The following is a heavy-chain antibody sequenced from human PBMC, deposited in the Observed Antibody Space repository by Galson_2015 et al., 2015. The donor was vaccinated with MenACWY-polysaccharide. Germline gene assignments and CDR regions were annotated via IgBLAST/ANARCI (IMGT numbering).Heavy chain of an antibody. CDR1: GGSISRTSHY. Sequence: LSLTCTVSGGSISRTSHYWAWIRQPPGTGLEWIGSIYDSGTTYYNPSLKSRVTISVDTSKNQFSLNVTSVTAADTAVYFCARDSHYYGSGSYGWFDPWGQGILVPVSS. CDR3: ARDSHYYGSGSYGWFDP. V-gene: IGHV4-39*07. CDR2: IYDSGTT. J-gene: IGHJ5*02. D-gene: IGHD3-10*01.